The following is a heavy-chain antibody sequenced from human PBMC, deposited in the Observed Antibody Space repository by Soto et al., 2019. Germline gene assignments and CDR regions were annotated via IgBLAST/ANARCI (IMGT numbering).Heavy chain of an antibody. Sequence: GGSLRLSCAASGFTFSNYGMHWVRQAPGKGLEWVALISYDGSNKYYADSVKGRFTISRDNSKNTLYLQMNSLRAEDTAVYYCAKAEEYYYDSSGYPQDYWGQGTLVTVSS. D-gene: IGHD3-22*01. V-gene: IGHV3-30*18. J-gene: IGHJ4*02. CDR3: AKAEEYYYDSSGYPQDY. CDR2: ISYDGSNK. CDR1: GFTFSNYG.